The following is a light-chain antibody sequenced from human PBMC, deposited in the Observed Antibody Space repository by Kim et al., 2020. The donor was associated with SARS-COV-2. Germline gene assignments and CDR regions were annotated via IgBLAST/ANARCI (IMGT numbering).Light chain of an antibody. CDR3: QQYGSSPRT. CDR2: GVS. V-gene: IGKV3-20*01. CDR1: QSVGSTS. Sequence: SPGESATLTCRASQSVGSTSVGWYQQKPGQAPRLLNYGVSSRATGIPDRFSGSGAGTYFPLTSSILEHEDFAVYYCQQYGSSPRTFGQGTKVDIK. J-gene: IGKJ1*01.